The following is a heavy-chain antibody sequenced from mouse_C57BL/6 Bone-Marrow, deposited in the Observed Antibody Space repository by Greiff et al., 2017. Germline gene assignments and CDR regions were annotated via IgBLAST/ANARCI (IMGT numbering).Heavy chain of an antibody. V-gene: IGHV1-7*01. CDR1: GYTFTSYW. CDR2: INPSSGYT. CDR3: AELGFAY. Sequence: QVQLKQSGAGLAQPGASVKLSCKASGYTFTSYWMHWVNQRPGQGLEWIGYINPSSGYTKYNQKFKDKATLTADKSSSTAYMQLSSLTYEDSAVYYCAELGFAYWGQGTLVTVSA. J-gene: IGHJ3*01. D-gene: IGHD4-1*01.